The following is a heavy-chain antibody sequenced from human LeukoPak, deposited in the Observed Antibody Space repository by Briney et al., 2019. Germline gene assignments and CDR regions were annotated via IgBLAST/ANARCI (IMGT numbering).Heavy chain of an antibody. J-gene: IGHJ4*02. CDR1: GGSVRSYW. V-gene: IGHV4-4*07. Sequence: PSETLSLTCDVSGGSVRSYWWGWVRQPAGKGLEWLGRIYSTGSTRFNPSLKSRLTLSIDTSTNQFSLTLTSVTAADPAVYFCARQGYTVSYYFLDYWSQGTLVTVSS. CDR2: IYSTGST. CDR3: ARQGYTVSYYFLDY. D-gene: IGHD1-26*01.